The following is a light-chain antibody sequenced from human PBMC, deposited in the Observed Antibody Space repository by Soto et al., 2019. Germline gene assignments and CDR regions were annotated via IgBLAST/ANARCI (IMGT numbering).Light chain of an antibody. CDR1: QSVSSSY. CDR2: GAS. V-gene: IGKV3-20*01. CDR3: QQYSGFSRT. Sequence: EIVLTQSPGTLSLSTGERATLSCRASQSVSSSYLAWYQQKPGQAPRLLFYGASTRATGIPARFSGSGSGTEFTLTISSLQPDDFATYYCQQYSGFSRTFGQGTKVDIK. J-gene: IGKJ1*01.